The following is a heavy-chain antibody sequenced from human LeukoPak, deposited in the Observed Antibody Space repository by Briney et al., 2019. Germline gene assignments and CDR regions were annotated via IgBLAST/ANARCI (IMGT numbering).Heavy chain of an antibody. D-gene: IGHD3-3*01. V-gene: IGHV3-7*01. J-gene: IGHJ4*02. CDR3: ARGDFGVVTHFDY. Sequence: GGSLRLSCTASGFTISSNWMSWVRQAPGRGLEWVANIKQDGGEKYYVDSVKGRFTISRDNPKNTLYLQMNSLRAEDTAIYYCARGDFGVVTHFDYWGQGTLVTVSS. CDR2: IKQDGGEK. CDR1: GFTISSNW.